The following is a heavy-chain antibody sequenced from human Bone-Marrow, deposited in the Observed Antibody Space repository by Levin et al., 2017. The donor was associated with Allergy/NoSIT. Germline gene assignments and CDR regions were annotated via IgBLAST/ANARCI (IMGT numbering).Heavy chain of an antibody. V-gene: IGHV3-64D*06. Sequence: GESLKISCSASGFTFSSYAMHWVRQAPGKGLEYVSAISSNGGSTYYADSVKGRFTISRDNSKNTLYLQMSSLRAEDTAVYYCVKEGAVAGTGGFDYWGQGTLVTVSS. J-gene: IGHJ4*02. CDR2: ISSNGGST. CDR1: GFTFSSYA. CDR3: VKEGAVAGTGGFDY. D-gene: IGHD6-19*01.